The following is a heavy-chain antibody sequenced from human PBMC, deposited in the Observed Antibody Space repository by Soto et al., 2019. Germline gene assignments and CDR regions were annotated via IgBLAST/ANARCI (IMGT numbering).Heavy chain of an antibody. V-gene: IGHV3-23*01. Sequence: GGSLRLSCAASGFPFSSYAMSWVRQAPGKGLEWVSAISGSGGSTYYADSVKGRFTISRDNSKNTLYLQMNSLRSEDTAVYYCARSLGYCSGGSCYVGKDAFDIWGQGTMVTVSS. CDR1: GFPFSSYA. D-gene: IGHD2-15*01. CDR3: ARSLGYCSGGSCYVGKDAFDI. J-gene: IGHJ3*02. CDR2: ISGSGGST.